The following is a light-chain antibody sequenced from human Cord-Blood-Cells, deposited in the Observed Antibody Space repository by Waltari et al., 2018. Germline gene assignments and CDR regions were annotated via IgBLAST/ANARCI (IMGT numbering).Light chain of an antibody. Sequence: EIVMTPSPATLSVSPGERATLSCRARQSVSSNLAWYQQKPGQAPRLLSYGASTRATGIPARFSGSGSGTEFTLTISSLQSEYFAVYYCQQYNNWPFTFGPGTKVDIK. CDR2: GAS. V-gene: IGKV3-15*01. J-gene: IGKJ3*01. CDR3: QQYNNWPFT. CDR1: QSVSSN.